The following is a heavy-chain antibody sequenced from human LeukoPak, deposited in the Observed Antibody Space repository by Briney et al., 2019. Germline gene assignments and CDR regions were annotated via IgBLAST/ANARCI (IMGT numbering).Heavy chain of an antibody. Sequence: GGSLRLSCAASGFTFSSYSMNWVRQAPGKGLEWVSSISSSSSYIYYADSVKGRFTISRDNAKNSLYLQMNSLRAEDTAVYYCARDIAPYYYDSGGLYWGQGTLVTVSS. CDR3: ARDIAPYYYDSGGLY. CDR1: GFTFSSYS. CDR2: ISSSSSYI. D-gene: IGHD3-22*01. J-gene: IGHJ4*02. V-gene: IGHV3-21*01.